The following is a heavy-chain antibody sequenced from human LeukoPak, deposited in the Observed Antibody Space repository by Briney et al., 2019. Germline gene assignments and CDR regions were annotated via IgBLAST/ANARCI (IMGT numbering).Heavy chain of an antibody. D-gene: IGHD3-9*01. Sequence: EASVKVSCKASGYTFTSYDINWVRQATGQGLEWMGWMNPNSGNTGYAQKLQGRVTMTTDTSTSTAYVELRSLRSDDTAVYYCARRMTGYYPYYFDYWGQGTLVTVSS. CDR3: ARRMTGYYPYYFDY. V-gene: IGHV1-8*01. CDR1: GYTFTSYD. J-gene: IGHJ4*02. CDR2: MNPNSGNT.